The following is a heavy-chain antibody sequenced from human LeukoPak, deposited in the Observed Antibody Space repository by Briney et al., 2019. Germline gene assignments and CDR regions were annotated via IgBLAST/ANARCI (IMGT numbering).Heavy chain of an antibody. CDR1: GYTFTSYY. J-gene: IGHJ4*02. D-gene: IGHD3-10*01. CDR2: INTSGGST. V-gene: IGHV1-46*01. Sequence: ASVKVSCKASGYTFTSYYMNWVRQAPGQGLEWMGIINTSGGSTSYAHKFQGRVNMTGDTSTSTVYMELSSLRSEDTTVYYCARDSPRVYYGSGSYYNALGYWGQGTLVTVSS. CDR3: ARDSPRVYYGSGSYYNALGY.